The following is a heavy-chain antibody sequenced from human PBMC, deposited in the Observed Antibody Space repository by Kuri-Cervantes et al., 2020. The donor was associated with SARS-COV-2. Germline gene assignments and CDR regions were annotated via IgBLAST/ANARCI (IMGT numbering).Heavy chain of an antibody. V-gene: IGHV1-18*04. CDR1: GYSFTNYG. Sequence: ASVKVSCKSSGYSFTNYGINWVRQAPGQGLEWIGWISAYNGNTIYAQKLQGRVTMTTDTSTSTAYMDLRALISDDTAVYYCARDFHDFWCSYATFDPWGQGTLVTVSS. CDR2: ISAYNGNT. CDR3: ARDFHDFWCSYATFDP. D-gene: IGHD3-3*01. J-gene: IGHJ5*02.